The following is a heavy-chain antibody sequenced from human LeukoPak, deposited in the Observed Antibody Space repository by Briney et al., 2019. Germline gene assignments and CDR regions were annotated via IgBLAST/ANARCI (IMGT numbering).Heavy chain of an antibody. D-gene: IGHD6-19*01. V-gene: IGHV3-74*01. CDR3: ARVSGGFALNAFDI. J-gene: IGHJ3*02. CDR2: IHSDGSST. CDR1: GFTFSSSW. Sequence: GGSLRLSCAASGFTFSSSWMHWVRQAPGKGLVWVSRIHSDGSSTNYADSVKGRFTISRDNAKNTLYLQMNSLKDEDTAVYYCARVSGGFALNAFDIWGQGTMVTVSS.